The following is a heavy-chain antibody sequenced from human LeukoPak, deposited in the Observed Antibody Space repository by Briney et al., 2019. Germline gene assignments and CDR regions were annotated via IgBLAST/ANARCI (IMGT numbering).Heavy chain of an antibody. Sequence: ASVKVSCKASGYTFTGYYMHWVRQAPGQGLEWMGWINPNTNGTNYAQKFQGRVTMTRDTSISTAYMELSRLRSDDTAVYYCARRGDMGLYNWFDPWGQGTLVTVSS. D-gene: IGHD2-15*01. V-gene: IGHV1-2*02. J-gene: IGHJ5*02. CDR2: INPNTNGT. CDR1: GYTFTGYY. CDR3: ARRGDMGLYNWFDP.